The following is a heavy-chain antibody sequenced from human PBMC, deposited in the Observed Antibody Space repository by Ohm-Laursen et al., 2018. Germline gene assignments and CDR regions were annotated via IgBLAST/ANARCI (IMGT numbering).Heavy chain of an antibody. Sequence: ASVKVSCKASGYTFIDYYIHWIRQAPGQGLEWMGWISAYNGNTNYAQKLQGRVTMTTDTSTSTAYMELRSLRSDDTAVYYCARGDYGHDYWGQGTLVTVSS. CDR3: ARGDYGHDY. CDR2: ISAYNGNT. V-gene: IGHV1-18*04. J-gene: IGHJ4*02. D-gene: IGHD4-17*01. CDR1: GYTFIDYY.